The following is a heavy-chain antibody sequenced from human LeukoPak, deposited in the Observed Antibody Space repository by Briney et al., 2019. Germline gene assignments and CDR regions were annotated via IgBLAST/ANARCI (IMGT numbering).Heavy chain of an antibody. J-gene: IGHJ4*02. CDR2: IKPSGTIT. D-gene: IGHD6-13*01. V-gene: IGHV1-46*01. CDR3: ALIAPPHN. CDR1: GITFTSYY. Sequence: AAVKVSCKASGITFTSYYIHWVRQAPGRGLEGMGKIKPSGTITTYAPKYQGRVTVTKDTSTNTVYMELSSLRSDDTAVYYCALIAPPHNWGQGTLVTVSS.